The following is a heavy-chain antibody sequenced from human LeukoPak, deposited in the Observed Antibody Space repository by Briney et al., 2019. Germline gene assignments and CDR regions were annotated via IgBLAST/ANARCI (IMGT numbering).Heavy chain of an antibody. CDR1: GFAFSTYS. J-gene: IGHJ4*02. Sequence: GALRLSFAASGFAFSTYSMNWVRRAPGKGGEWVSYIDTGTSTIYYSDSVKGRFTISKDNAKNKLYLIMNSLRAEDTAVYYCARGPSGYHNTGGQGTLVTVSS. D-gene: IGHD5-12*01. CDR3: ARGPSGYHNT. CDR2: IDTGTSTI. V-gene: IGHV3-48*01.